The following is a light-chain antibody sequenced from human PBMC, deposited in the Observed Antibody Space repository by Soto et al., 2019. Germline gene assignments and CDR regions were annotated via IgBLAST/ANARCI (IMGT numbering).Light chain of an antibody. V-gene: IGKV3-20*01. CDR1: QIVSSN. Sequence: EIIRPQPRFTLSMSTGQRFTLSCMASQIVSSNLAWYQQKPGQAPRLLIYGASSRATGIPDRFSGSGSGTDFTLTISRLEPEDFALYYCPQYGSSPRTFGHVGKVDIK. CDR2: GAS. J-gene: IGKJ1*01. CDR3: PQYGSSPRT.